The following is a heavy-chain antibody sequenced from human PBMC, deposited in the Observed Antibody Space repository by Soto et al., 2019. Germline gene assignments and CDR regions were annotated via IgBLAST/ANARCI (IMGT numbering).Heavy chain of an antibody. J-gene: IGHJ4*02. CDR1: GLIFSNYK. Sequence: EVRLVESGGGLVQPGGSLRLSCAASGLIFSNYKMHWVRQAPGKGLVWVSRINTDGSIIDYADSVKGRFTVSRVNAKNTLYLQMNSLRADDTAVYYCARDTDGLHYWGQGTLVTVSS. V-gene: IGHV3-74*01. CDR3: ARDTDGLHY. CDR2: INTDGSII.